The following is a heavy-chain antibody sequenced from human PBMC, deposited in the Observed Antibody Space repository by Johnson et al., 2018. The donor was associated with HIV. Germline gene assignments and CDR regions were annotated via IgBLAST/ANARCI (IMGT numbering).Heavy chain of an antibody. D-gene: IGHD3-22*01. CDR2: ISFDGGAI. Sequence: VQLVESGGGVVQPGKSLTLSCVASGLSFSNFGIHWVRQAPGKGLEWVAVISFDGGAIYYADYVQGRFTISRDKSENTLYLQMHILRDEDTAVYYCAKDVGNYWPDSFDIWGQGTMVTVSS. V-gene: IGHV3-30*18. CDR1: GLSFSNFG. J-gene: IGHJ3*02. CDR3: AKDVGNYWPDSFDI.